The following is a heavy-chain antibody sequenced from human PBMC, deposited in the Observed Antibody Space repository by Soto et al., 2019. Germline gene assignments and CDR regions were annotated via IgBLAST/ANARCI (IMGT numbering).Heavy chain of an antibody. J-gene: IGHJ6*02. CDR2: ISAYSGKT. Sequence: QVQLMQSGAEVKKPGASVKVSCKTSVYMFISWVRQAPGQGPEWMGWISAYSGKTQYSQNFQDRFTITTDKSPKTAYMELRSLRSEDMAISYCAVDSSGSTADYYYYYDLEVWGQGTKVTVSS. CDR1: VYMF. D-gene: IGHD3-22*01. V-gene: IGHV1-18*03. CDR3: AVDSSGSTADYYYYYDLEV.